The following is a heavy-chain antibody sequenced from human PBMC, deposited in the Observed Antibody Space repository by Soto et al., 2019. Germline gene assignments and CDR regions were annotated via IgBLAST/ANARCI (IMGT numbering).Heavy chain of an antibody. D-gene: IGHD6-19*01. Sequence: ASVKVSCKASGYTFTGYAMHWVRQAPGQRLEWMGWINAGNGNTKYSQKFQGRVTITRDTSASTAYMELSSLRSEDTAVYYCERAVAVAADFDYWGQRTLVTVSS. J-gene: IGHJ4*02. V-gene: IGHV1-3*01. CDR3: ERAVAVAADFDY. CDR2: INAGNGNT. CDR1: GYTFTGYA.